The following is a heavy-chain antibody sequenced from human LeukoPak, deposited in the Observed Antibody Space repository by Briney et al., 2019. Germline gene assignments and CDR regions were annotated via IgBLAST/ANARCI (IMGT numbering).Heavy chain of an antibody. CDR2: INHSGST. Sequence: PSETLSLTCAVYGGSFSGYYWSWIRQPPGKGLEWIGEINHSGSTNYNPSLKSRVTISVDTSKNQFSLKLSSVTAADTAVYYCARRRGWTFDYWGQGTLVTVSS. J-gene: IGHJ4*02. CDR1: GGSFSGYY. V-gene: IGHV4-34*01. D-gene: IGHD6-19*01. CDR3: ARRRGWTFDY.